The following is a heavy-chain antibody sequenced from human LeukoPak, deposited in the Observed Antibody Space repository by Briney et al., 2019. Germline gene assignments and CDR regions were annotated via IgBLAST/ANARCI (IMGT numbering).Heavy chain of an antibody. CDR1: GFSISSGYY. CDR3: ARVGTVAARRGDY. CDR2: INHSGST. D-gene: IGHD6-6*01. J-gene: IGHJ4*02. Sequence: KPSETLSLTCSVSGFSISSGYYWGWIRQPPGKGLEWIGEINHSGSTNYNPSLKSRVTISVDTSKNQFSLKLSSVTAADTAVYYCARVGTVAARRGDYWGQGTLVTVSS. V-gene: IGHV4-38-2*02.